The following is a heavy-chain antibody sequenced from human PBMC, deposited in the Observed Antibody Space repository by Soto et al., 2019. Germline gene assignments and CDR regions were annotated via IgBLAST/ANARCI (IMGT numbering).Heavy chain of an antibody. J-gene: IGHJ4*02. V-gene: IGHV4-4*02. CDR3: ARRRPSSGWLFDN. CDR1: GGSISSNSW. Sequence: SETLSLTCAVSGGSISSNSWWSWVRQPPGKGLQWIGEINHSGSTKYNPSLKSRVTISVDTSKNQFSLKLSSVTAADTAVYYCARRRPSSGWLFDNWGQGTLVTVSS. D-gene: IGHD6-19*01. CDR2: INHSGST.